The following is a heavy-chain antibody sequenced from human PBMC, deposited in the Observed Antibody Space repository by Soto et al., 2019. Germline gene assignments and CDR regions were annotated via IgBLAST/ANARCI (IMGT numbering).Heavy chain of an antibody. J-gene: IGHJ2*01. CDR3: ASQDYISSTDASFLVNGYFDL. CDR2: IYHSGST. V-gene: IGHV4-4*02. D-gene: IGHD6-6*01. Sequence: QMQLQESGPGLVKPSGTLSLTCGVSGGSISSSKWWTWVRQPPGKGPEWIGEIYHSGSTNYNPSLTSRVTSSLDKSNNQFSLTLTSVTAADTAVYYCASQDYISSTDASFLVNGYFDLWGRGILVTVSS. CDR1: GGSISSSKW.